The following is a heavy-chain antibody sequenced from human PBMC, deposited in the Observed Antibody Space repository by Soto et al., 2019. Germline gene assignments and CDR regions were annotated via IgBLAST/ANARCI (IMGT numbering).Heavy chain of an antibody. V-gene: IGHV2-5*02. Sequence: QITLKESGPTLVKPTQTLTLTCTFSGFSLSTSGVGVGWIRHPPGRALEWVALCCWDDGKLYSPFVKRRLSIISTDLHKSYRSSARSGHTNTNDSLKNQLLLTLANMHPVDTATYYCAHTRETSVRGVTFDYWGQGTLVTVSS. CDR2: CCWDDGK. CDR3: AHTRETSVRGVTFDY. D-gene: IGHD3-10*01. CDR1: GFSLSTSGVG. J-gene: IGHJ4*02.